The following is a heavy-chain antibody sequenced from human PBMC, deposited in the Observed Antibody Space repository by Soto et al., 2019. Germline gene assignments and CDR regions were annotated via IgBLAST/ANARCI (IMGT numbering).Heavy chain of an antibody. J-gene: IGHJ4*02. D-gene: IGHD3-22*01. CDR2: IIPIFGTA. CDR3: ARGWGYDSNDYYYAY. CDR1: GVTFSRHA. Sequence: QVQLVQSGAEVRKPGSSVKVSCKASGVTFSRHAISWVRQAPGQGLAWMGGIIPIFGTANHAQKFQGRVTIIADESTSTVYMELSSLRAEDTAMYYCARGWGYDSNDYYYAYWGQGTLVIVSS. V-gene: IGHV1-69*01.